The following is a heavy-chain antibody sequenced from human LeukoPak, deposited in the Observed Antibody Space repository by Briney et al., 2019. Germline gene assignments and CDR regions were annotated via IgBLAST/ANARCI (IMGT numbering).Heavy chain of an antibody. V-gene: IGHV4-59*01. CDR1: GGSISSYY. Sequence: SETLSLTCTVSGGSISSYYWSWIRQPPGKGLEWIGHIYYSGSTNYNPSLKSRVTISVDTSKNQFSLKLSSVTAADTAVYYCARLYYYYYMDVWGKGTTVTVSS. J-gene: IGHJ6*03. CDR3: ARLYYYYYMDV. CDR2: IYYSGST.